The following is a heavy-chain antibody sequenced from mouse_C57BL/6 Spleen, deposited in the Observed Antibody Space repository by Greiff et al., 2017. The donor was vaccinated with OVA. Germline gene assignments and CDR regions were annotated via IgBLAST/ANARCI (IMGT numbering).Heavy chain of an antibody. J-gene: IGHJ3*01. CDR1: GFSFNTYA. V-gene: IGHV10-1*01. CDR2: IRSKSNNYAT. Sequence: EVMLVESGGGLVQPKGSLKLSCAASGFSFNTYAMNWVRQAPGKGLEWVARIRSKSNNYATYYADSVKDRFTISRDESESMLYLQMNTLKTEGTAMYYCVRHPSVFACWGQGALVTVA. CDR3: VRHPSVFAC.